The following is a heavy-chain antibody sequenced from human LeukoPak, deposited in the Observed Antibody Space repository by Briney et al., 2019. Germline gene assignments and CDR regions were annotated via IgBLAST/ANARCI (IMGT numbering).Heavy chain of an antibody. CDR1: GGSISSYY. V-gene: IGHV4-4*07. D-gene: IGHD2-15*01. Sequence: PSETLSLTCTVPGGSISSYYWSWIRQPAGKGLEWIGRIYTSGSTNYNPSLKSRVTMSVDTSKNQFSLKLSSVTAADTAVYYCARDVKPGIVVVVAATPYAFDIWGQGTMVTVSS. CDR2: IYTSGST. CDR3: ARDVKPGIVVVVAATPYAFDI. J-gene: IGHJ3*02.